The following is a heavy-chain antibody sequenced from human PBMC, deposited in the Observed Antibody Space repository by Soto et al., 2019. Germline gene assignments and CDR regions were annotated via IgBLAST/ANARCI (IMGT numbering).Heavy chain of an antibody. CDR1: GYTFTSYG. J-gene: IGHJ5*02. D-gene: IGHD3-22*01. V-gene: IGHV1-18*01. CDR2: ISAYNGNT. CDR3: ARDLYYDSSNWFDP. Sequence: ASVKVSCKASGYTFTSYGISWVRQAPGQGLEWMGWISAYNGNTNYAQKLQGRVTMTTDTSTSTAYMELRSLRSAATAVYYCARDLYYDSSNWFDPWGQGTLVTVSS.